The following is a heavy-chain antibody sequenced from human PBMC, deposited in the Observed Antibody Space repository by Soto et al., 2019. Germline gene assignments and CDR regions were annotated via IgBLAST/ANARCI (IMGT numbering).Heavy chain of an antibody. CDR3: ARDIGSYAYGEGY. CDR2: VYSTGTT. D-gene: IGHD3-10*01. V-gene: IGHV4-4*07. Sequence: SETLSLTCIVSGGSINSYWWSWIRQPAGKGLEWIGRVYSTGTTDYNPSLNSRATMSVETSKNQFSLKLTSVTAADTAVYYCARDIGSYAYGEGYWGQGIQVTVSS. J-gene: IGHJ4*02. CDR1: GGSINSYW.